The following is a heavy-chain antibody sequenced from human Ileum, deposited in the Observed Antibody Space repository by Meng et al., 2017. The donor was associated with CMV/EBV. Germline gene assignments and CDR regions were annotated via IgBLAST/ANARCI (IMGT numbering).Heavy chain of an antibody. Sequence: GESLKISCAASGFTFNRYWMSWVRQAPGKGLEWVANINQDGNVKYYGDSVKGRFTISRDNVRNSLFLQLNSLRVEDTGVYYCARVGYSSSSEDYWGQGTPVTVSS. CDR1: GFTFNRYW. D-gene: IGHD6-6*01. J-gene: IGHJ4*02. CDR3: ARVGYSSSSEDY. CDR2: INQDGNVK. V-gene: IGHV3-7*01.